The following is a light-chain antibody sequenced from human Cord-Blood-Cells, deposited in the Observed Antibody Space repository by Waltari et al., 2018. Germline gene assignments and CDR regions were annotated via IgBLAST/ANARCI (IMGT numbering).Light chain of an antibody. J-gene: IGKJ4*01. CDR3: QQYNNWPLT. Sequence: EIVMTQSPATLSVSPGERATLSCRASQSVSSNLAWYQQKPGQAPRLLIYGASTRATGIRARFSGSGSGTEFTLTISSLQSEDFAVYYCQQYNNWPLTVGGGTKVEIK. CDR1: QSVSSN. V-gene: IGKV3-15*01. CDR2: GAS.